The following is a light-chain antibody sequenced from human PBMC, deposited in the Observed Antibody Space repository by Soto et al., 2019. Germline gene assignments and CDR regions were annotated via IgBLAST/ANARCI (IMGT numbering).Light chain of an antibody. J-gene: IGKJ1*01. CDR1: QTISSSY. Sequence: EIVLTQSPGTLSLSPEERATLSCRASQTISSSYLAWYQQKPGQAPRLLIFGASSRAAGIPDRFSGSGSGTDFTLTISRLEPEDFAVYYCQPYGSSRTFGQGTKVEIK. CDR2: GAS. V-gene: IGKV3-20*01. CDR3: QPYGSSRT.